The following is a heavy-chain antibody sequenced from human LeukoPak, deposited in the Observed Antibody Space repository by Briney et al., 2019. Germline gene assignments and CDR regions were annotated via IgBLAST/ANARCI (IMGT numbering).Heavy chain of an antibody. Sequence: KPSETLSLTCTFSGYSISSGYYWGWIRQPPGKGLEWIGNMYHSGSTYYNPSLKSRVTISVATSKNQFSLKLRSVTAADTAVYYCARVTVGYFDYWGQGTLVTVSS. CDR3: ARVTVGYFDY. J-gene: IGHJ4*02. D-gene: IGHD4-17*01. V-gene: IGHV4-38-2*02. CDR2: MYHSGST. CDR1: GYSISSGYY.